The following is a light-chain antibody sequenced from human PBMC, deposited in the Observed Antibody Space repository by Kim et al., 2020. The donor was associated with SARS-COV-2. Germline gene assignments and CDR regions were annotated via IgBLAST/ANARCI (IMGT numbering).Light chain of an antibody. V-gene: IGLV7-46*01. CDR1: TGAVTSGNY. CDR3: LLSFGASNWV. Sequence: QAVVTQEPALNVSPGGTVTLTCASSTGAVTSGNYPYWVQQRPGQVPRTLIFDTFHRHSWTPHRFSGSVLGDKALLTLSGAQPEDEADYYCLLSFGASNWVFGGGTQLTVL. CDR2: DTF. J-gene: IGLJ3*02.